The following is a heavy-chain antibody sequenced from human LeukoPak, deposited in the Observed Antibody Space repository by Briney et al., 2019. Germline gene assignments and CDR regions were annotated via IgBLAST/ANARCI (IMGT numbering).Heavy chain of an antibody. D-gene: IGHD3-22*01. J-gene: IGHJ4*02. CDR3: AKVNYYDSSGYFDY. CDR2: ISYDGSNE. V-gene: IGHV3-30*18. Sequence: GGSLRLSCAASGFIFSSYAMHRVRQAPGKGLEWVAVISYDGSNEYYADSVKGRFTISRDNSENTLHLQMNSLRVEDTAVYYCAKVNYYDSSGYFDYWGQGTLVTVSS. CDR1: GFIFSSYA.